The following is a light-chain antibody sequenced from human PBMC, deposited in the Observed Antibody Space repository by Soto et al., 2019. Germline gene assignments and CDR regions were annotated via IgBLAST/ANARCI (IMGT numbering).Light chain of an antibody. CDR2: DVS. J-gene: IGLJ2*01. Sequence: QSALTQPASVSGSPGQSVTISCTGTSTDVCGYNYVSWYQQHPGKAPKLMIYDVSNRPSGVSNRFSGSKSGNTASLTISGLQAEDEADYYCSSYTSSSPLEFGGGTKLTVL. CDR1: STDVCGYNY. V-gene: IGLV2-14*01. CDR3: SSYTSSSPLE.